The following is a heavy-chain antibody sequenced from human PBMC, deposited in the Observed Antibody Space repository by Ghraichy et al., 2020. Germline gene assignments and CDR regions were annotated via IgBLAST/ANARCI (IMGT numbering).Heavy chain of an antibody. CDR2: LSYDESNK. Sequence: GGSLRLSCAASGFTFSNYGMHWVRQAPGKGLESVAVLSYDESNKYYADSVKGRFTISRDNSKNTLYLQMNSLRAEDTAVYYCAKGQPRGYYGMDVWGQGTTVTVSS. V-gene: IGHV3-30*18. D-gene: IGHD3-10*01. J-gene: IGHJ6*02. CDR1: GFTFSNYG. CDR3: AKGQPRGYYGMDV.